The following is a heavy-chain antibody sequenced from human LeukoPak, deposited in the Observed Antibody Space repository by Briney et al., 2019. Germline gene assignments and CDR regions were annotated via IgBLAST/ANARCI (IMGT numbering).Heavy chain of an antibody. J-gene: IGHJ4*02. V-gene: IGHV3-48*03. CDR1: GFTFSSYE. CDR3: ARGSIPPDY. D-gene: IGHD2-21*01. CDR2: ISGSSTTI. Sequence: GGSLRLSCVASGFTFSSYEVNWVRQAPGKGLEWLAEISGSSTTIYNTDSVKGRFTISRDNSKNSVYLQMNSLRAEDTAVYYCARGSIPPDYWGQGTLVTVSS.